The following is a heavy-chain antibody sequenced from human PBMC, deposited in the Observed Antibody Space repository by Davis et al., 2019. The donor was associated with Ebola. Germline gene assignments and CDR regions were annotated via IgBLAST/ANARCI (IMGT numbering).Heavy chain of an antibody. Sequence: ESLKIPCKDFGNTFNSHWIGCVRQLPGKGLEWMGVIFTADSDTRYSPSFRGQVTISADNSIKTAFLQWSSLKASDTAMYYCATLRRTITGMDDGFDIWGQGTMVTVSS. J-gene: IGHJ3*02. V-gene: IGHV5-51*01. CDR1: GNTFNSHW. CDR3: ATLRRTITGMDDGFDI. CDR2: IFTADSDT. D-gene: IGHD1-20*01.